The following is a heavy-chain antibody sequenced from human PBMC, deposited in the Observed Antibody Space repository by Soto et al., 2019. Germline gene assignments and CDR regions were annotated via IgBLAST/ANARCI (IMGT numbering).Heavy chain of an antibody. CDR2: IWYDGSNK. CDR3: ARELDCTNGVCYTMGY. CDR1: GFTFSSYG. Sequence: QVQLVESGGGVVQPGRSLRLSCAASGFTFSSYGMHWVRQAPGKGLEWVAVIWYDGSNKYYADSVKGRFTISRDNSKNTLYLQMNSLRAEDTAVYYCARELDCTNGVCYTMGYWGQGTLVTVSS. J-gene: IGHJ4*02. D-gene: IGHD2-8*01. V-gene: IGHV3-33*01.